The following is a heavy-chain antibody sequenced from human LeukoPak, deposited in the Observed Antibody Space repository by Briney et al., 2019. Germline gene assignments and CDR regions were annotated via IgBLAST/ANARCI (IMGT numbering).Heavy chain of an antibody. CDR2: ITSSGSTI. J-gene: IGHJ5*02. D-gene: IGHD3-10*01. Sequence: PGGSLRLSCSASGFTFSDYYMNWIRQAPGRGLEWVSYITSSGSTIYYADSVKGRFTISRDNAKNSLYLQMNSLRAEDTAVYYCARAEGRLLWFGAAWGQGTLVTVSS. CDR1: GFTFSDYY. CDR3: ARAEGRLLWFGAA. V-gene: IGHV3-11*04.